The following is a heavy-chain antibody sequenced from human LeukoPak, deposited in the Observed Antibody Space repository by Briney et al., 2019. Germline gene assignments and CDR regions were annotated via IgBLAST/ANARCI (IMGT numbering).Heavy chain of an antibody. Sequence: PGGSLRLSCAASGFTFSTYGMHWVRQAPGKGLEWLAFIRYDGSSIYYADSVKGRFTISRDNSKNTLYLQMNSLRTKETAVYYCAKVIGYGDNSGFDYWGQGTLVTVSS. CDR3: AKVIGYGDNSGFDY. CDR1: GFTFSTYG. V-gene: IGHV3-30*02. D-gene: IGHD4/OR15-4a*01. J-gene: IGHJ4*02. CDR2: IRYDGSSI.